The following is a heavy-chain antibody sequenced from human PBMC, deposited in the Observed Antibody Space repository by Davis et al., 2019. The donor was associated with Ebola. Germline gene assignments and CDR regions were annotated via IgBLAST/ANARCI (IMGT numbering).Heavy chain of an antibody. Sequence: GESLKISCKGSGYSFTSYRISWVRQMPGKGLEWMGRIDPSDSYTNYSPSFQGHVTISADKSISTAYLQWSSLKASDTAMYYCAYQASITMVRRVYYYYGMDVWGQGTTVTVSS. CDR3: AYQASITMVRRVYYYYGMDV. V-gene: IGHV5-10-1*01. CDR1: GYSFTSYR. CDR2: IDPSDSYT. J-gene: IGHJ6*02. D-gene: IGHD3-10*01.